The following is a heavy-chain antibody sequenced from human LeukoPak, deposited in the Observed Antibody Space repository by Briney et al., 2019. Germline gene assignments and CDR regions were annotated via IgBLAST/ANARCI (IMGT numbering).Heavy chain of an antibody. V-gene: IGHV1-46*01. CDR3: ARGVRYFDWLVVVEFGMDV. CDR2: INPSGGST. J-gene: IGHJ6*04. D-gene: IGHD3-9*01. CDR1: GYTFTSYY. Sequence: ASVKVPCKASGYTFTSYYMHWVRQAPGQGLEWMGIINPSGGSTSYAQKFQGRVTMTRDTSTSTVYMELSSLRSEDTAVYYCARGVRYFDWLVVVEFGMDVWGKGTTVTVSS.